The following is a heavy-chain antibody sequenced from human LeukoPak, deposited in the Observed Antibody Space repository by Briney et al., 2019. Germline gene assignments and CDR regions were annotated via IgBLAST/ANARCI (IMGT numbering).Heavy chain of an antibody. J-gene: IGHJ4*02. Sequence: SETLSLTCTVSGGSISSSSYYWGWIRQPPGTGLEWIGSIYYSGSTYYNPSLKSRVTISVDTSKNQFSLKLSSVTAADTAVYYCARHSGIFGAHDYWGQGTLVTVSS. D-gene: IGHD3-3*01. CDR3: ARHSGIFGAHDY. CDR1: GGSISSSSYY. CDR2: IYYSGST. V-gene: IGHV4-39*01.